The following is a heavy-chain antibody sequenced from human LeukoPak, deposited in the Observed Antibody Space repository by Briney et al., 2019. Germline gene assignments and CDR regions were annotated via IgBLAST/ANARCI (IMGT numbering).Heavy chain of an antibody. D-gene: IGHD6-13*01. CDR1: GFTFSSYW. CDR3: ARDSSSWYRRAAFDI. Sequence: PGGSLRLSCAASGFTFSSYWMSWVRQAPGNGPEWVANIKQDGSEKYYVDSVKGRFTISRDNAKNSLYLQMNSLRAEDTAVYYCARDSSSWYRRAAFDIWGQGTMVTVSS. V-gene: IGHV3-7*01. CDR2: IKQDGSEK. J-gene: IGHJ3*02.